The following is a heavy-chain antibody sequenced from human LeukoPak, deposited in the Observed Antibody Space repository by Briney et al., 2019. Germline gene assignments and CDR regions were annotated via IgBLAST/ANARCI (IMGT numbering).Heavy chain of an antibody. D-gene: IGHD3-16*01. J-gene: IGHJ4*02. V-gene: IGHV3-33*01. Sequence: GRSLRLSCAASGFTFSTYAMHWVRQAPGKGLEWVAVIWYDGSDQFYADSVKGRFTISRDNSKNTLYLQMSSLGADDTAVYYCARGGDPPFDYWGQGTLVTVSS. CDR1: GFTFSTYA. CDR2: IWYDGSDQ. CDR3: ARGGDPPFDY.